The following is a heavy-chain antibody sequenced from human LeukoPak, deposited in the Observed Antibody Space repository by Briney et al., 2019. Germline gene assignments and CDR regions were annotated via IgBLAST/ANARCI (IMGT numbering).Heavy chain of an antibody. CDR3: ARGYSGYETYDY. V-gene: IGHV4-61*02. D-gene: IGHD5-12*01. CDR1: GGSISSGSYY. J-gene: IGHJ4*02. CDR2: IYTSGST. Sequence: PSETLSLTCTVSGGSISSGSYYWSWIRQPAGKGLEWIGRIYTSGSTNYNPSLKSRVTISVDTSKNQFSLKLSSVTAADTAVYYCARGYSGYETYDYWGQGTLVTVSS.